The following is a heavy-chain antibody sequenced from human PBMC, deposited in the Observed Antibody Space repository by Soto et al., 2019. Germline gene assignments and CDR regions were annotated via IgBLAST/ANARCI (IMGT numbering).Heavy chain of an antibody. CDR3: ARDGYDGSGSPYPAY. CDR1: GGSMSEYF. V-gene: IGHV4-59*01. Sequence: SETLSLPCSVSGGSMSEYFWSWIRQSPGKGLEWIGYIYYLGSTDYNPSLKSRVTISVDTSQRQFSLRLTSVTAADTAVYYCARDGYDGSGSPYPAYWGPGTPVTVSS. D-gene: IGHD3-10*01. J-gene: IGHJ4*02. CDR2: IYYLGST.